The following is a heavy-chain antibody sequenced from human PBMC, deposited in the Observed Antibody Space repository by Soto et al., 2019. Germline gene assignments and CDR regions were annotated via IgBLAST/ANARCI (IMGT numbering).Heavy chain of an antibody. Sequence: QVQLVQSGAEVKKPGASVKVSCKASGYTFTSYYMHWVRQAPAQGLEWMGIINPSGGSTSYAQKFQGRVTMTRDTSTSTVYMELSSLRSEDTAVYYCSRDARTTVTTGAFDYWGQGTLVTVSS. CDR1: GYTFTSYY. CDR3: SRDARTTVTTGAFDY. J-gene: IGHJ4*02. D-gene: IGHD4-17*01. V-gene: IGHV1-46*01. CDR2: INPSGGST.